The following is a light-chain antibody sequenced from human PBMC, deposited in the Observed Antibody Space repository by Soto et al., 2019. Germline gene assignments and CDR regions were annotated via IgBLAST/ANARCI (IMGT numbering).Light chain of an antibody. J-gene: IGKJ2*01. Sequence: IQMTQSPSSVSASVGDRVTLTCRASQGISNWLAWYQQKPGKAPNLLIFAAASLQSGVPSRFSGSGSGTDFTLTISDIQPEDFSTYYCQQANSFPPTFGQGTKLEIK. CDR2: AAA. CDR1: QGISNW. CDR3: QQANSFPPT. V-gene: IGKV1-12*01.